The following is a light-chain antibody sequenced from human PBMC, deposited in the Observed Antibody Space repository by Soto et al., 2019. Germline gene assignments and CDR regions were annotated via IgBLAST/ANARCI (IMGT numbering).Light chain of an antibody. CDR1: QSVSGN. Sequence: EIVMTQSPATLSVSPGERAALSCRASQSVSGNLAWYQQTPGQAPRLLIYGASTRATGIPARFSGSGFGTEFTLTISSLKSEDFAVDYCQQYNDRPPAFGQGTRLEIK. J-gene: IGKJ5*01. CDR2: GAS. V-gene: IGKV3-15*01. CDR3: QQYNDRPPA.